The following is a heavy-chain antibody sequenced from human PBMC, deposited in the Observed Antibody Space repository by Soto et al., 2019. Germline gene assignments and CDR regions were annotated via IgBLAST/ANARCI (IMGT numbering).Heavy chain of an antibody. V-gene: IGHV1-8*01. CDR3: ARGSYYYYGMDV. Sequence: QVQLVQSGAEVKKPGASVKVCCKASGYTFTSYDINWVRQATGQGLEWMGCMNPNSGNTGYAQKFQGRVTMTRNTSISTAYMELSSLRSEDTAVYYCARGSYYYYGMDVWGQGTTVTVSS. CDR1: GYTFTSYD. CDR2: MNPNSGNT. J-gene: IGHJ6*02.